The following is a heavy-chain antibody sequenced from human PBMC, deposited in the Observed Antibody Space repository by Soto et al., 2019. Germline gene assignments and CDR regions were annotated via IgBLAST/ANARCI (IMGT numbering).Heavy chain of an antibody. J-gene: IGHJ6*03. D-gene: IGHD1-1*01. Sequence: EVQLVESGGGLVQPGGSLRLSCAASGFTFSSYWMSWVRQAPGKGLEWVAKIKQDGSEKYYVDSVKGRFTISRDNAKNSLYLQMNSLRAEDTAVYYCARDRLLPGTTGTHYYMDVWGKGTTVTVSS. V-gene: IGHV3-7*01. CDR2: IKQDGSEK. CDR1: GFTFSSYW. CDR3: ARDRLLPGTTGTHYYMDV.